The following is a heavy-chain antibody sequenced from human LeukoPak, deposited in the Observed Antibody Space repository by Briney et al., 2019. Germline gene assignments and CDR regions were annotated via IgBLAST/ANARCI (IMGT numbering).Heavy chain of an antibody. D-gene: IGHD3-3*01. CDR2: ITASGGST. CDR1: GFTFSSYA. Sequence: PGGSLRLSCAASGFTFSSYAMSCVCQTPGKGLEWVSGITASGGSTYHADSVKGRFTISRDNSINTLNLQMNNLRAEDTAIYYCAKGLGFWSGYYTPFDYWGQGSSVTVSS. V-gene: IGHV3-23*01. CDR3: AKGLGFWSGYYTPFDY. J-gene: IGHJ4*02.